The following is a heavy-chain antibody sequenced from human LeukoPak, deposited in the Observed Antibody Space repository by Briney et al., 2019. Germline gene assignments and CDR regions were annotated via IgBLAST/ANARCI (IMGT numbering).Heavy chain of an antibody. CDR3: ARGYDILTGWEFAFDI. J-gene: IGHJ3*02. CDR1: GYTFTSYG. D-gene: IGHD3-9*01. CDR2: ISAYNGNT. Sequence: ASVKVSCKASGYTFTSYGISWVRQAPGQGLGWMGWISAYNGNTNYAQKLQGRVTMTTDTSTSTAYMELRSLRSDDTAVYYCARGYDILTGWEFAFDIWGQGTMVTVSS. V-gene: IGHV1-18*01.